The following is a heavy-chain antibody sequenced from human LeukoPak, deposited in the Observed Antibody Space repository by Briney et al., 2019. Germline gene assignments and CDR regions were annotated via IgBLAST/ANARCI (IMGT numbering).Heavy chain of an antibody. CDR3: ARASPLRFLEYYFDY. CDR1: VFTFSDYY. J-gene: IGHJ4*02. CDR2: ISSSGSTI. D-gene: IGHD3-3*01. Sequence: VGSLRLSCAASVFTFSDYYMSWIRPAPGKGLEWVSYISSSGSTIYYADSVKGRFTISRDNDNNTLYLQMNSMRAENTAVYYYARASPLRFLEYYFDYWGQGTLVTVSS. V-gene: IGHV3-11*01.